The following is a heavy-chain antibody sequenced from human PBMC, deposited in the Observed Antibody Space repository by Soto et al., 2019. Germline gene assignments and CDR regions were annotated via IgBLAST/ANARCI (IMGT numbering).Heavy chain of an antibody. CDR2: ISGSGGST. CDR1: GFTFSSYA. J-gene: IGHJ4*02. V-gene: IGHV3-23*01. CDR3: AKEDYYDSSGYYPFDY. D-gene: IGHD3-22*01. Sequence: VGSLRLSCAASGFTFSSYAMSWVRQAPGKGLEWVSAISGSGGSTYYADSVKGRFTISRDNSKNTLYLQMNSLRAEDTAVYYCAKEDYYDSSGYYPFDYWGQGTLVNVSS.